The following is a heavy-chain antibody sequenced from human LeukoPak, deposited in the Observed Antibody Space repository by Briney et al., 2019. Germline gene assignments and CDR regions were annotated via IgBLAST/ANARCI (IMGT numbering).Heavy chain of an antibody. J-gene: IGHJ4*02. Sequence: ASVKVSCKASGYTFTSYGISWVRQAPGQGLEWMGIINPSGGSTSYAQKFQGRVTMTRDMSTSTVYMELSSLRSEDTAVYYCATLSQVGATNNLDYWGQGTLVTVSS. V-gene: IGHV1-46*01. CDR3: ATLSQVGATNNLDY. D-gene: IGHD1-26*01. CDR2: INPSGGST. CDR1: GYTFTSYG.